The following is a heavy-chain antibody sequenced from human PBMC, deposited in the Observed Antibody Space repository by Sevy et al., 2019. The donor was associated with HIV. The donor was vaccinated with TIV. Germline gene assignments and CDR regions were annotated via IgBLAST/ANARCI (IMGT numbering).Heavy chain of an antibody. J-gene: IGHJ4*02. CDR2: INPSDVST. D-gene: IGHD3-16*01. V-gene: IGHV1-46*03. Sequence: ASVKVSCKASGYTFTNYYMHWVRQPPGQGLGWMGIINPSDVSTVYAQKFQGRVTMTRDTSTSTVYMELSSLRSDDTAVYYCGRTSPRGGFDHWGQGALVTVSS. CDR1: GYTFTNYY. CDR3: GRTSPRGGFDH.